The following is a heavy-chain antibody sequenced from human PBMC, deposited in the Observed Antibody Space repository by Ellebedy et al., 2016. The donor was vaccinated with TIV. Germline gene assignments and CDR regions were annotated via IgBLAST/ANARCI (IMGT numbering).Heavy chain of an antibody. CDR2: ISGSSGTI. V-gene: IGHV3-48*02. J-gene: IGHJ4*02. CDR1: GFTFSSFS. CDR3: ARDPNYGDPPAFDS. Sequence: PGGSLRLSCAASGFTFSSFSMDWVRQAPGKGLEWVSYISGSSGTIYYADSVRGRFTISRDNAKNSLYLQMNRLRDEDTAVYYCARDPNYGDPPAFDSWGQGTLVAVSS. D-gene: IGHD4-17*01.